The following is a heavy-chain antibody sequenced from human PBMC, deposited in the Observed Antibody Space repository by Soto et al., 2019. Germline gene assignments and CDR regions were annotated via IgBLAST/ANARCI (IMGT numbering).Heavy chain of an antibody. D-gene: IGHD4-17*01. V-gene: IGHV1-69*04. Sequence: ASVKVSCKASGGTFSSYTISWVRQAPGQGLEWMGRIIPILGIANYAQKFQGRVTITADKSTSTAYMELSSLRSEDTAVYYCAREGTGDYALFDYWGQGTLVTVSS. J-gene: IGHJ4*02. CDR3: AREGTGDYALFDY. CDR1: GGTFSSYT. CDR2: IIPILGIA.